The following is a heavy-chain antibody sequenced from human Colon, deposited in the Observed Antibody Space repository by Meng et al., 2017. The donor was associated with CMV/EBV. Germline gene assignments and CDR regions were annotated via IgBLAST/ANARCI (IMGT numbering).Heavy chain of an antibody. J-gene: IGHJ4*02. Sequence: VAGVKKAGASVKGSCTPSGYVFDHYVISWVRQAPGQGLEWMGWISADKRYTSYAQNLQGRVTMTTDASTSTAYMELRGLRSNDTAVYYCARVYEYSSSWGSDYWGQGTLVTVSS. V-gene: IGHV1-18*01. CDR3: ARVYEYSSSWGSDY. D-gene: IGHD6-6*01. CDR2: ISADKRYT. CDR1: GYVFDHYV.